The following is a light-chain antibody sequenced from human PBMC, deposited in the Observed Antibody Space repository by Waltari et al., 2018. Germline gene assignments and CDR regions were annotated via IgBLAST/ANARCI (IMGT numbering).Light chain of an antibody. CDR2: DVS. CDR3: SSYTSSSIVV. Sequence: QSALTQPASVSGSPGQSITISCTGTSSDVGGYNYVSWYQQHPVKAPKLMIYDVSNRPSGVSNRFSGSKSCNTASLTISGLQAEDEADYYCSSYTSSSIVVFGGGTKLTVL. J-gene: IGLJ2*01. CDR1: SSDVGGYNY. V-gene: IGLV2-14*03.